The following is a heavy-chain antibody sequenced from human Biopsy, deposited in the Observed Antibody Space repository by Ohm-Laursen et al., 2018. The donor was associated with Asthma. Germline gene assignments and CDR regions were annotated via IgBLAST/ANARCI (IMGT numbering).Heavy chain of an antibody. D-gene: IGHD6-13*01. V-gene: IGHV2-70*04. J-gene: IGHJ4*02. CDR1: GLSLSKTGMR. CDR3: AREQQLGNFDR. Sequence: TQTLTLTSTLSGLSLSKTGMRVSWIRQPPGKALEWLARIDWDDDKFYSASLKTRLTISKDTSKNQVVLTMTTMDPVDTATYYCAREQQLGNFDRWGPGTLVTVSS. CDR2: IDWDDDK.